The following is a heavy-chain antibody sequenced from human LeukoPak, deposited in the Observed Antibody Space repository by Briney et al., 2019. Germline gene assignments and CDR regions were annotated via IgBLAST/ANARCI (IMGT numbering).Heavy chain of an antibody. D-gene: IGHD5-12*01. CDR3: ARVLVSGYFNWFDP. V-gene: IGHV4-4*07. J-gene: IGHJ5*02. CDR1: GGSISSYY. Sequence: TSETLSLTCTVSGGSISSYYWSWIRQPAGKGLEWIGRIYASGSTNYNPSLKSRVTMSVDTSKNQFSLKLSSVTAADTAVYYCARVLVSGYFNWFDPWGQGTLVTVSS. CDR2: IYASGST.